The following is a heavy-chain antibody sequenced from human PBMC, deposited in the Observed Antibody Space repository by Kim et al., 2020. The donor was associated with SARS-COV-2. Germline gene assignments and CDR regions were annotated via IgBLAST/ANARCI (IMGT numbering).Heavy chain of an antibody. V-gene: IGHV3-74*01. CDR1: GFTFSSYW. Sequence: GGSLRLSCAASGFTFSSYWMHWVRQAPGKGLVWVSRINSDGSSTSYADSVKGRFTISRDNAKNTLYLQMNSLRAEDTAVYYCARDKRYVRVATIDDGMDVWGQGPTVPVSS. CDR2: INSDGSST. J-gene: IGHJ6*02. D-gene: IGHD5-12*01. CDR3: ARDKRYVRVATIDDGMDV.